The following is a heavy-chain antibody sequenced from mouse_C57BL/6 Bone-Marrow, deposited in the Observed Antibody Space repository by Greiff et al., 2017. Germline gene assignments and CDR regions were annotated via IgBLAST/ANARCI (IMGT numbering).Heavy chain of an antibody. V-gene: IGHV1-18*01. Sequence: EVQLQQSGPELVKPGASVKIPCKASGYTFTDYNMDWVEQSHGKSLEWIGDINPNNGGTIYNQKFKGKATLTVDKSSSTAYLELRSLTSEDTAVYYCARYWDGGDYFDYWGQGTTLTVSS. CDR1: GYTFTDYN. J-gene: IGHJ2*01. D-gene: IGHD4-1*01. CDR2: INPNNGGT. CDR3: ARYWDGGDYFDY.